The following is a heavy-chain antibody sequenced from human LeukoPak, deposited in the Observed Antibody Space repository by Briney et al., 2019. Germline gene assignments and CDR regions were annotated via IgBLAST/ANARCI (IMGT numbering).Heavy chain of an antibody. V-gene: IGHV3-30*03. CDR1: GFPFSSYD. D-gene: IGHD2/OR15-2a*01. CDR2: LSYDGTNE. CDR3: ARGFYGQDY. Sequence: GGSLRLSCAASGFPFSSYDMHWVRQAPGKGLVWVAVLSYDGTNEYYAASVEGRFTISRANSKSTVYLQMNSLRAEDTAVYYCARGFYGQDYWGQGTLVTVSS. J-gene: IGHJ4*02.